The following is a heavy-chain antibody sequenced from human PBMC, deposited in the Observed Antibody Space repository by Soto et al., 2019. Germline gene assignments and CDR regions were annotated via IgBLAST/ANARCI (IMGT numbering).Heavy chain of an antibody. CDR3: ATFSIVGTVIFNH. CDR1: GDSFSDYY. J-gene: IGHJ4*02. Sequence: SETLSLTCGVCGDSFSDYYWAWVRQPPGKGLERIGEINHSGNTYFAPSLKSRLTMSIDTSRNHVSLHLTSVTAADTAVYYCATFSIVGTVIFNHWGQGTQVTVSS. V-gene: IGHV4-34*01. CDR2: INHSGNT. D-gene: IGHD1-26*01.